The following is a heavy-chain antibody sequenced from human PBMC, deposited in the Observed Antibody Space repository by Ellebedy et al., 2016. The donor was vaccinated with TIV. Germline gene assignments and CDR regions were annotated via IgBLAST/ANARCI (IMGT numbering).Heavy chain of an antibody. V-gene: IGHV5-10-1*01. CDR3: ARLRAARPFD. CDR2: IDPSDSYT. Sequence: KVSCQGSGYSFTSYWISWVRQMPGKGLEWMGRIDPSDSYTNYSPSFQGHVTISADKSISTAYLQWSSLKASDTAMYYCARLRAARPFDWGQGTLVTVSS. CDR1: GYSFTSYW. J-gene: IGHJ4*02. D-gene: IGHD6-6*01.